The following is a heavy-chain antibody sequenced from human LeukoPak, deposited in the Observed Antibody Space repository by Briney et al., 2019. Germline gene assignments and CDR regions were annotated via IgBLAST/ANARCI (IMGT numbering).Heavy chain of an antibody. J-gene: IGHJ4*02. D-gene: IGHD3-22*01. CDR2: IYHSGST. Sequence: SGTLSLTCAVPGGSISSSNWWSWVRQPPGKGLEWIGEIYHSGSTNYNPSLKSRVTISVDKSKNQFSLKLSSVTAADTAVYYCARGDNYDSSQTFDYWGQGTLVTVSS. CDR3: ARGDNYDSSQTFDY. V-gene: IGHV4-4*02. CDR1: GGSISSSNW.